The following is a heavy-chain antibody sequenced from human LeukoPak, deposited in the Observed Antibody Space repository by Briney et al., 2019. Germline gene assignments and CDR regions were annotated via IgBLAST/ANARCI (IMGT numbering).Heavy chain of an antibody. CDR3: ARGRLRTRGTGYYFDY. CDR1: GFTVSSNY. Sequence: GGSLRLSCAASGFTVSSNYMSWVRQAPGKGLEWVSVIYSGGSTYYADSVKGRFTISRDNSKNTLYLQMNSLRAEDTAVYYCARGRLRTRGTGYYFDYWGQGTLVTVSS. CDR2: IYSGGST. V-gene: IGHV3-66*01. J-gene: IGHJ4*02. D-gene: IGHD1-14*01.